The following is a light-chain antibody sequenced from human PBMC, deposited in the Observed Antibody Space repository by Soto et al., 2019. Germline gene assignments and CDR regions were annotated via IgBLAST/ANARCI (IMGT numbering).Light chain of an antibody. J-gene: IGLJ1*01. V-gene: IGLV2-14*01. Sequence: QSALAQPPSASGSPGQSVAISCTGTSSDVGGYNYVSWYQQHPGKAPKLMIYEVNNRPSGVSNRFSGSKSGNTASLTISGLQAEDEADYYCSSCTSSSTLLYVFGTGTKVTVL. CDR3: SSCTSSSTLLYV. CDR1: SSDVGGYNY. CDR2: EVN.